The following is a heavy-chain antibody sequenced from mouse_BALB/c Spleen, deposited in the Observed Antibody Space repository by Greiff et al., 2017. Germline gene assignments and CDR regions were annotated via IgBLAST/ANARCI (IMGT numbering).Heavy chain of an antibody. J-gene: IGHJ4*01. CDR2: IWAGGST. Sequence: VQGVESGPGLVAPSQSLSITCTVSGFSLTSYGVHWVRQPPGKGLEWLGVIWAGGSTNYNSALMSRLSISKDNSKSQVFLKMNSLQTDDTAMYYCARALLRLPYAMDYWGQGTSVTVSS. D-gene: IGHD1-2*01. V-gene: IGHV2-9*02. CDR3: ARALLRLPYAMDY. CDR1: GFSLTSYG.